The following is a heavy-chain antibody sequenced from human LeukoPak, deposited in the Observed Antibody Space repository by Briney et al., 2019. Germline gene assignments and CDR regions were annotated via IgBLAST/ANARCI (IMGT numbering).Heavy chain of an antibody. CDR3: TRDGSNGYHPLGWFDY. CDR2: ISGTDNTI. D-gene: IGHD3-16*01. Sequence: PGGSLRLSCAASGFTFSDYYMSWIRQAPGKGLEWVSYISGTDNTIYYADSVKGRFTMSRDNAKNSLCLQMNSLRAEDTAVYYCTRDGSNGYHPLGWFDYWGQGTLVTVSS. V-gene: IGHV3-11*01. J-gene: IGHJ4*02. CDR1: GFTFSDYY.